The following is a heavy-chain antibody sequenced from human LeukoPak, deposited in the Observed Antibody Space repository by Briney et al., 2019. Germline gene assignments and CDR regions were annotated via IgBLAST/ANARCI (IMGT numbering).Heavy chain of an antibody. CDR3: ARGNYYDSSGYGTGVDY. V-gene: IGHV1-69*13. Sequence: ASVKVSFKSSGGTFSSYAISWVRQAPGQGLEWMGGIIPIFGTANYAQKFQGRVTITADESTSTAYMELSSMRSEDTAVYYCARGNYYDSSGYGTGVDYWGQGTLVTVSS. CDR2: IIPIFGTA. J-gene: IGHJ4*02. D-gene: IGHD3-22*01. CDR1: GGTFSSYA.